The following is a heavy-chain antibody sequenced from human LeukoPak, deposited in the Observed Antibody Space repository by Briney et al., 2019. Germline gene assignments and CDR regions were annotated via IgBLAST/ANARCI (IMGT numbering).Heavy chain of an antibody. CDR1: GFTFSSYS. CDR3: ARDRIVVPAAPFDY. V-gene: IGHV3-21*01. Sequence: GGSLRLSCAASGFTFSSYSMNWVRQAPGKGLEWVSSISSSSSYIYYADSVKGRFTISRDNAKNSLYLQMNSLRAGDTAVYYCARDRIVVPAAPFDYWGQGTLVTVSS. D-gene: IGHD2-2*01. J-gene: IGHJ4*02. CDR2: ISSSSSYI.